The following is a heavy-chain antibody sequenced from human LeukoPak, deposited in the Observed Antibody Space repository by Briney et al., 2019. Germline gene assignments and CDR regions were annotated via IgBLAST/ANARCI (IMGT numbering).Heavy chain of an antibody. Sequence: ASVKVSCKASGYTFTGYYMHWVRQAPGQGLEWMGWINPNSGGTNYAQKFQGRVTMTRDTSISTAYMELSRLRSDDTAVYYCARAGIVGATVYYFDYWGQGTLVTVSS. CDR3: ARAGIVGATVYYFDY. CDR1: GYTFTGYY. V-gene: IGHV1-2*02. J-gene: IGHJ4*02. CDR2: INPNSGGT. D-gene: IGHD1-26*01.